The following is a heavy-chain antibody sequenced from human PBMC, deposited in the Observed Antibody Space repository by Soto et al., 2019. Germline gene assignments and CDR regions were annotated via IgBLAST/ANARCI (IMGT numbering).Heavy chain of an antibody. CDR3: AIPRGSSHRGGRDY. Sequence: EVQLVESGGGLVKPGGSLRLSCAASGFTFSSYSMNWVRQAPGKGLEWVSSISSSSSYIYYADSVKGRFTISRDNAKNSLYLQMNSLRAEDTAVYYCAIPRGSSHRGGRDYWGQGTLVTVSS. CDR1: GFTFSSYS. J-gene: IGHJ4*02. V-gene: IGHV3-21*01. D-gene: IGHD6-6*01. CDR2: ISSSSSYI.